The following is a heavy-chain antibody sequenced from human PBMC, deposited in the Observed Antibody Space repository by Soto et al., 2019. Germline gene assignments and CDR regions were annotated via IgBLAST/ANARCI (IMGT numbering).Heavy chain of an antibody. V-gene: IGHV3-15*01. CDR2: IKTKSEGGTT. CDR1: ELTLSDVW. CDR3: ADIAVSHTRYY. J-gene: IGHJ4*02. D-gene: IGHD6-19*01. Sequence: EVQLVESGGGLVKPGESLRLSCAASELTLSDVWMNWVRQAPGKGLEWLGRIKTKSEGGTTDYAAPVKGRFTISRDDSKNMVYLQMGSLKTEDTGVYFCADIAVSHTRYYWGQGTLVVVSS.